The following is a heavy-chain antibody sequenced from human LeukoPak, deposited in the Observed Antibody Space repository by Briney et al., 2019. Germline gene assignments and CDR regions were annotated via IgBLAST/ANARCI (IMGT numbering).Heavy chain of an antibody. CDR2: IYYSGST. D-gene: IGHD4-17*01. CDR3: ARDGATVTTFNYDAFDI. CDR1: GGSISSYY. Sequence: PSETLSLTCTVSGGSISSYYWSWIRQPPGKGLEWIGYIYYSGSTNHNPSLKSRVTISVDTSKNQFSLKLSSVTAADTAVYYCARDGATVTTFNYDAFDIWGKGTMVTVSS. J-gene: IGHJ3*02. V-gene: IGHV4-59*01.